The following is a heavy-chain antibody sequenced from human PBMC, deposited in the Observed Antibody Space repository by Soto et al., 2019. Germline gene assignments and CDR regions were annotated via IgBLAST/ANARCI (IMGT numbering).Heavy chain of an antibody. J-gene: IGHJ3*02. CDR2: ISGSGGST. V-gene: IGHV3-23*01. CDR3: AKVDQSETMIVVVIDRAFDI. D-gene: IGHD3-22*01. CDR1: GFTFSSYA. Sequence: GGSLRLSCAASGFTFSSYAMSWVRQAPGKGLEWVSAISGSGGSTYYADSVKGRFTISRDNSKNTLYLQMNSLRAEDTAVYYCAKVDQSETMIVVVIDRAFDIWGQGTMVTVSS.